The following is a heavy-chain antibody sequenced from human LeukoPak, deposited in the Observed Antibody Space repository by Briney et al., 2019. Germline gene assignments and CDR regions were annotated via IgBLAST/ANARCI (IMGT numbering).Heavy chain of an antibody. Sequence: PGGSLRLSCAASGFTFSSYSMTWVRQAPGKGLEWVSSISSSSSYIYYADSVKGRFTISRDNAKDSLYLQMNSLRAEDTAVYYCARGDNYYDGSGTDYWGQGTLVTVSS. CDR1: GFTFSSYS. CDR3: ARGDNYYDGSGTDY. V-gene: IGHV3-21*01. CDR2: ISSSSSYI. D-gene: IGHD3-22*01. J-gene: IGHJ4*02.